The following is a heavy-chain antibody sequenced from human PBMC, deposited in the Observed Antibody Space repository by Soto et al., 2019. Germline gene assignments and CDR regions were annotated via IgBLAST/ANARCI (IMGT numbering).Heavy chain of an antibody. J-gene: IGHJ6*02. CDR2: IWYDGSNK. Sequence: QVQLVESGGGVVQPGRSLRLSCAASGFTFSSYGMHWVRQAPGKGLEWVAVIWYDGSNKYYADSVKGRFTISRDNSKNQLYLQMNSLGAEDTAVYYCARDTRYSYGFFHYYYYGMDVWGQGTTVTVSS. CDR1: GFTFSSYG. D-gene: IGHD5-18*01. V-gene: IGHV3-33*01. CDR3: ARDTRYSYGFFHYYYYGMDV.